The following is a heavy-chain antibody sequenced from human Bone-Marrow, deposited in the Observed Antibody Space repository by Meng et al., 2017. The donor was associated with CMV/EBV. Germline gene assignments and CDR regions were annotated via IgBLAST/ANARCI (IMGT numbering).Heavy chain of an antibody. CDR1: GGSFSGQW. CDR3: ASRRALLFGVIRRGAFDI. D-gene: IGHD3-3*01. J-gene: IGHJ3*02. Sequence: GSLRLSCAVYGGSFSGQWWTFIRQSPGKGLGCIGETNHDEIAKQIPSLETRVTVSGDTSKKRFSLKVTFVTAADTAVYYCASRRALLFGVIRRGAFDIWGQGTMVTVSS. V-gene: IGHV4-34*01. CDR2: TNHDEIA.